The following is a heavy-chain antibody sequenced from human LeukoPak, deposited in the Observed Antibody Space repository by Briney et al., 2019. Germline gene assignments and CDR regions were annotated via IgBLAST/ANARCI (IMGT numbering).Heavy chain of an antibody. CDR2: INWNGDST. J-gene: IGHJ3*02. CDR3: ARALPSPLYSGSYADAFDI. D-gene: IGHD1-26*01. CDR1: GFSFDDYG. V-gene: IGHV3-20*04. Sequence: PGGSLRLSCAASGFSFDDYGLTWVRQAPGKGLEWVSGINWNGDSTDYADSVKGRFTISRDNAKNSLYLQMNSLRAEDTAVYYCARALPSPLYSGSYADAFDIWGQGTMVTVSS.